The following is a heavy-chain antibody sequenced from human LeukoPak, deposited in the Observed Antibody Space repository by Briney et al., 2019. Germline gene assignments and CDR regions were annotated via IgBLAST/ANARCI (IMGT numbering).Heavy chain of an antibody. J-gene: IGHJ4*02. CDR2: IKQDGSEK. CDR1: GFTFSSYW. CDR3: ARDKEEYPGIAAAVDY. D-gene: IGHD6-13*01. V-gene: IGHV3-7*01. Sequence: RTGGSLRLSYAASGFTFSSYWMSWVRQAPGKGLEWVANIKQDGSEKYYVDSVKGRFTISRDNAKNSLYLQMNSLRAEDTAVYYCARDKEEYPGIAAAVDYWGQGTLVTVSS.